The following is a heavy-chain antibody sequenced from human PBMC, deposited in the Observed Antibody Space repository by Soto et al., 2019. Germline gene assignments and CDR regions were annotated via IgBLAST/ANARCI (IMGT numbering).Heavy chain of an antibody. V-gene: IGHV4-31*03. CDR3: ARDFTGVYYDSSGYRYYGMDV. CDR1: GRSISSGGYY. CDR2: IYYSGST. Sequence: SETLSLTCTVSGRSISSGGYYWSWIRQHPGKGLEWIGYIYYSGSTYYNPSLKSRVTISVDTSKNQFSLKLSSVTAADTAVYYCARDFTGVYYDSSGYRYYGMDVWGQGTTVTVSS. J-gene: IGHJ6*02. D-gene: IGHD3-22*01.